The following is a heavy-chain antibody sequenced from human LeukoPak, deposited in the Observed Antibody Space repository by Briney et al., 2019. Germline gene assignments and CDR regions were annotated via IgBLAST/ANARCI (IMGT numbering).Heavy chain of an antibody. J-gene: IGHJ5*02. D-gene: IGHD1-26*01. CDR1: GGTFSSYA. CDR2: IIPIFGSA. V-gene: IGHV1-69*13. CDR3: ARARGGSYASHWFDP. Sequence: GASVKVSCKASGGTFSSYAISWVRQAPGQGLEWMGGIIPIFGSANYAQKFQGRVTITADESTSTAYMELSSLRSGDTAVYYCARARGGSYASHWFDPWGQGTLVTVSS.